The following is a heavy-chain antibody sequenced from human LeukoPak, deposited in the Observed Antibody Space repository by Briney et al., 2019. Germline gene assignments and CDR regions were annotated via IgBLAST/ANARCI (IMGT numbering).Heavy chain of an antibody. V-gene: IGHV4-59*01. CDR3: ARVGGMTTINNAAFDI. D-gene: IGHD5-24*01. Sequence: SETLSLTCTVSGGSISSYYWNWIRQPPGKGLEWIGYIYHSGSTNYNPSLKSRVTISIDKSKKQFSLKLISVTAADTAIYYCARVGGMTTINNAAFDIWGQGTMVTVSS. CDR2: IYHSGST. CDR1: GGSISSYY. J-gene: IGHJ3*02.